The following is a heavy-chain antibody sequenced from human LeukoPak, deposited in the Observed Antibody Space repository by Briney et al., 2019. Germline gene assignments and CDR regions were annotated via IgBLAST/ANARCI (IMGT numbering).Heavy chain of an antibody. J-gene: IGHJ4*02. D-gene: IGHD4-17*01. CDR3: AKDQDYAYYFDY. CDR1: GFTFSSYG. Sequence: TGGSLRLSCAASGFTFSSYGMHWVRQAPGKGLEWVAFIRYDGSNKYYADSVKGRFTISRDNSKNTLYLQMNSLRAEDTAVYYCAKDQDYAYYFDYWGQGTLVTVSS. CDR2: IRYDGSNK. V-gene: IGHV3-30*02.